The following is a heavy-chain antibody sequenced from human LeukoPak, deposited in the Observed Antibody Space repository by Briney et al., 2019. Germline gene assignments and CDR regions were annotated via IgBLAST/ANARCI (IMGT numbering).Heavy chain of an antibody. D-gene: IGHD2-2*01. CDR2: ISGSGGST. V-gene: IGHV3-23*01. CDR1: GFTFSSYA. J-gene: IGHJ3*02. Sequence: GGSLRLSCAASGFTFSSYAMSWVRQAPGKGLEWVSAISGSGGSTYYADSVKGRFTISRDNSKNTLYLQMNSLRAEDTAVYYCAKDTHCSSTSCYGFDAFDIWGQGTMVTVSS. CDR3: AKDTHCSSTSCYGFDAFDI.